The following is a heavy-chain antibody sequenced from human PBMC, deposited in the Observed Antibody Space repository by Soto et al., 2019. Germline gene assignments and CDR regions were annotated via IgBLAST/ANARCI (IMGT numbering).Heavy chain of an antibody. J-gene: IGHJ4*02. V-gene: IGHV1-69*02. D-gene: IGHD6-19*01. CDR3: ARGTEGYSSGSTDY. Sequence: QVQLVQSGAEVKKPGSSVKVSCKASGGTFSSYTISWVRQAPGQGLEWMGRIIPILGIANYAQKFQGRVTITADKSTSTAYMELSSLRSEDTAVYYCARGTEGYSSGSTDYWGQGTLVTVSS. CDR2: IIPILGIA. CDR1: GGTFSSYT.